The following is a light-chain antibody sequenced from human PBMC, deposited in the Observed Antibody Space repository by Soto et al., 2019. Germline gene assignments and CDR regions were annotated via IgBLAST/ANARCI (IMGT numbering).Light chain of an antibody. Sequence: SVLTQAPAASWSTWHSVTICCIGTNSDVGAYDYVSWYQQHAGNAPNLMLYAINKRPSGVPDRFSGSKSGNAASLTVSGLQAEDEADYYCSSFAGSNNFPDVFGTGTKVTVL. V-gene: IGLV2-8*01. CDR1: NSDVGAYDY. CDR3: SSFAGSNNFPDV. J-gene: IGLJ1*01. CDR2: AIN.